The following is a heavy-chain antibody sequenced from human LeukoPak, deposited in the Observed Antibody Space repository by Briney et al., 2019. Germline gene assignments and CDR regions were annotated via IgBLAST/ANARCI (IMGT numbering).Heavy chain of an antibody. V-gene: IGHV3-30-3*01. CDR1: GFTFSRHW. J-gene: IGHJ4*02. CDR2: VSYDGANT. D-gene: IGHD6-19*01. Sequence: GGSLRLSCAASGFTFSRHWMHWVRQAPGKGLEWVALVSYDGANTYYSRSVMGRFTISRDNSKNTLCLQMNSLRPEDTALYYCARDNGYSNGHAFDSWGQGTLVTVSS. CDR3: ARDNGYSNGHAFDS.